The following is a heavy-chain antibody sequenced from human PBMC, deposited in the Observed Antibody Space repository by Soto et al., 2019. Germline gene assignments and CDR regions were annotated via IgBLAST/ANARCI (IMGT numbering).Heavy chain of an antibody. CDR3: NTGIDY. CDR2: ISGSGTNT. Sequence: EVQLLESGGGLAQPGGSLRLSCAPSGFTFTSYAMTWVRQAPGKGLEWVSTISGSGTNTYYADAVEGRFTISRDNSKNTLYLQMNSLRAEDTAIYFCNTGIDYWGQGTLVSVSS. CDR1: GFTFTSYA. V-gene: IGHV3-23*01. J-gene: IGHJ4*02. D-gene: IGHD3-10*01.